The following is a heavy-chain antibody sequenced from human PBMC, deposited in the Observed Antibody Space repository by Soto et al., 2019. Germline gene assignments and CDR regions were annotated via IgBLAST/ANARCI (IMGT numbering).Heavy chain of an antibody. CDR2: IRSKAYGGTT. D-gene: IGHD3-10*01. CDR3: TRDTWFGELESADY. J-gene: IGHJ4*02. V-gene: IGHV3-49*03. CDR1: GFTFGDYA. Sequence: GGSLRLSCTASGFTFGDYAMSWFRQAPGKGLEWVGFIRSKAYGGTTEYAASVKGRFTISRDDSKSIAYLQMNSLKTEDTAVYYCTRDTWFGELESADYWGQGTLVTVSS.